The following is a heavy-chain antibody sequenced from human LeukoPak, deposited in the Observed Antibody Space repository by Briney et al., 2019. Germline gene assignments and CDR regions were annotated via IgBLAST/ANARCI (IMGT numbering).Heavy chain of an antibody. V-gene: IGHV3-23*01. CDR3: AKGLYDILTAIDN. CDR2: ITGRGGST. J-gene: IGHJ4*02. D-gene: IGHD3-9*01. Sequence: GGSLRLSCAASGFTFSRYWMSWVRQAPGKGLEWVSGITGRGGSTYHADSVKGRFTISRDNSKNTLFLQMNSLRAEDTAIYFCAKGLYDILTAIDNWGQGTLVTVSS. CDR1: GFTFSRYW.